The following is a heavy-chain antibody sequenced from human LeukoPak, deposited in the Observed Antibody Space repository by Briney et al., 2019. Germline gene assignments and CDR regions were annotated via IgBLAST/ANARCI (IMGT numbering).Heavy chain of an antibody. Sequence: GGSLRLSCAASGFTFDDYAMHWVRQAPGKGLEWVSGISWNSGSIGYADSVKGRFTISRDNAKNPLYLQMNSLRAEDTALYYCAKDVMVRGVIGLFDYWGQGTLVTVSS. CDR2: ISWNSGSI. CDR1: GFTFDDYA. J-gene: IGHJ4*02. D-gene: IGHD3-10*01. CDR3: AKDVMVRGVIGLFDY. V-gene: IGHV3-9*01.